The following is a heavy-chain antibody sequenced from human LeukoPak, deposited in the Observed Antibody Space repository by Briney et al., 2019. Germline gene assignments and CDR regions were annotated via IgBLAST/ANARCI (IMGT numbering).Heavy chain of an antibody. CDR2: IYYSGST. J-gene: IGHJ4*02. CDR1: GGSISSYY. CDR3: ARDILRFDY. V-gene: IGHV4-59*01. Sequence: SETLSLTCTVPGGSISSYYWSWIRQPPGKGLEWIGYIYYSGSTNYNPSLKSRVTISVDTSKNQFSLKLSSVTAADTAVYYCARDILRFDYWGQGTLVTVSS.